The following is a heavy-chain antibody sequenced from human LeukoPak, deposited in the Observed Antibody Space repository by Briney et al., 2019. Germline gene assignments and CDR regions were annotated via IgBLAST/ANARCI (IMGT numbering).Heavy chain of an antibody. CDR3: ARDLFYYGSGSFDY. CDR2: ISSSSSTI. Sequence: EGSLRLSCAASGFTFSSYSINWVRQAPGKGLEWVSYISSSSSTIYYADSVKGRFTISRDNAKNSLYLQMNSLRAEDTAVYYCARDLFYYGSGSFDYWGQGTLVTVSS. J-gene: IGHJ4*02. D-gene: IGHD3-10*01. V-gene: IGHV3-48*01. CDR1: GFTFSSYS.